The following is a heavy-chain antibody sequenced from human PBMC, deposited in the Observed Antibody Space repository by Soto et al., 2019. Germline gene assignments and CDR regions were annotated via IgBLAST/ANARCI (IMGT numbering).Heavy chain of an antibody. CDR2: INAGNGNT. CDR1: GYTFTSYA. D-gene: IGHD6-6*01. CDR3: ARVGAARYFDY. J-gene: IGHJ4*02. V-gene: IGHV1-3*01. Sequence: ASVKVSCKASGYTFTSYAMHWVRQAPGQRLEWMGWINAGNGNTKYSQKFQGRVTITRDTSASTACMELSSLRSEDTAVYYCARVGAARYFDYWGQGTLVTVSS.